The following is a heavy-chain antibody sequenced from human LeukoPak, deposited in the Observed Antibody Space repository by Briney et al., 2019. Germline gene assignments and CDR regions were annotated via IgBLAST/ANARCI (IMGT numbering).Heavy chain of an antibody. CDR3: ARDMGYSSSWGRLDY. J-gene: IGHJ4*02. CDR2: IYSGGSI. V-gene: IGHV3-66*02. D-gene: IGHD6-13*01. Sequence: GGSLRLSCAASGFTVSSNYMSWVRQAPGKGLEWVSVIYSGGSIDYADPVKGRFTISRDNSKNTVYLQMNSLRVEDTAVYYCARDMGYSSSWGRLDYWGQGTLVTVSS. CDR1: GFTVSSNY.